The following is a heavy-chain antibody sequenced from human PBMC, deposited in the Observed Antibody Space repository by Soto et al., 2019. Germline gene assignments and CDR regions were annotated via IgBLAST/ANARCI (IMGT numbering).Heavy chain of an antibody. Sequence: GASVKVSCKASGYAFTGYYMHWVRQAPGQGLEWMGWINPNSGGTNYAQKFQGWVTMTRDTSISTAYMELSRLRSDDTAVYYCARDHRYCSGGSCYSPGGYFDLWGRGTLVTVSS. J-gene: IGHJ2*01. D-gene: IGHD2-15*01. CDR2: INPNSGGT. V-gene: IGHV1-2*04. CDR3: ARDHRYCSGGSCYSPGGYFDL. CDR1: GYAFTGYY.